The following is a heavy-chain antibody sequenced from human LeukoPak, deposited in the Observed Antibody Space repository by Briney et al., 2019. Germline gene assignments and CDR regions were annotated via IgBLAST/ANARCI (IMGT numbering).Heavy chain of an antibody. CDR1: GGSISSYY. Sequence: PSETLSLTCTVSGGSISSYYWSWIRQPPGKGLEWIGYIYYSGSTNYNPSLKSRVTISVDTSKNQFSLKLSSVTAADTAVYYCARVGRSGWYFDLWGRGTLVTVSS. J-gene: IGHJ2*01. D-gene: IGHD1-26*01. V-gene: IGHV4-59*01. CDR2: IYYSGST. CDR3: ARVGRSGWYFDL.